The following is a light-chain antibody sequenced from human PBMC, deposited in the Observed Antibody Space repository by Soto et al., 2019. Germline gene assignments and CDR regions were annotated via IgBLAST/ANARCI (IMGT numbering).Light chain of an antibody. Sequence: QSVLTQPPSVSAAPGQKVTISCSGSSSNIGTNYVSWYQQLPGTAPKLLIYENNKRPSGIPDRFPGSRSGASATLGITGLQTGDEADCYCGTWDSSLSGNFVFGTGTKVTVL. CDR2: ENN. J-gene: IGLJ1*01. CDR3: GTWDSSLSGNFV. V-gene: IGLV1-51*02. CDR1: SSNIGTNY.